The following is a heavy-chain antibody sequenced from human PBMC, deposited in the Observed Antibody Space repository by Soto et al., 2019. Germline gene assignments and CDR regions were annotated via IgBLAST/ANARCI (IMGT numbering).Heavy chain of an antibody. CDR1: GFTFSSYG. D-gene: IGHD6-13*01. V-gene: IGHV3-30*18. CDR2: IPYDGSNK. J-gene: IGHJ4*02. CDR3: AKEHGSSSWSDY. Sequence: GGSLRLSCAASGFTFSSYGMHWVRQAPGKGLEWVAVIPYDGSNKYYADSVKGRFTISRDNSKNTLYLQMNSLRAEDTAVYYCAKEHGSSSWSDYWGQGTLVTVSS.